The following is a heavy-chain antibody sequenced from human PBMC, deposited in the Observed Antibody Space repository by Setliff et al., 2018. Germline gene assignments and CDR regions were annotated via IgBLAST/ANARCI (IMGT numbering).Heavy chain of an antibody. J-gene: IGHJ6*03. CDR2: LDWDDDK. V-gene: IGHV2-70*04. CDR1: GFSLSTTETH. D-gene: IGHD2-2*01. CDR3: ARIPEDSVILPAVSPYYYYYMEV. Sequence: SGPTLVNPTQTLTLTCTFSGFSLSTTETHVSWIRQPPGKAPEWLARLDWDDDKSYNTSLKTRLTISKDTSKSQVVLTLTNVDPVDTATYYCARIPEDSVILPAVSPYYYYYMEVWGKGTTVTVSS.